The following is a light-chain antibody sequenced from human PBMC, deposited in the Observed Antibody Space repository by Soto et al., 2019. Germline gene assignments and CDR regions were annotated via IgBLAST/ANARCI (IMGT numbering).Light chain of an antibody. J-gene: IGKJ1*01. CDR3: QHYKMYSPWT. CDR2: DVS. CDR1: QIITTW. Sequence: IHMTHSPSTLSGSVSSRFTITFLAIQIITTWLALYQQRPGKAPNLLIYDVSSMQSCVPSRFSGSGSGTEFTLTISSLQPDDFATYYCQHYKMYSPWTFGQGTKVDIK. V-gene: IGKV1-5*01.